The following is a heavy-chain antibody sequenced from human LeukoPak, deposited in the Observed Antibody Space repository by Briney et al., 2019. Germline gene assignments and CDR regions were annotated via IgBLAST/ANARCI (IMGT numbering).Heavy chain of an antibody. CDR2: VKHDGSEK. CDR3: ARRGGSYYYYYMDV. Sequence: GGSLRLSCAASGFTFSKYWMTWVRQVPGKGLEGVANVKHDGSEKYYVDSVKGRFTISRDNAKNSLYLQMNSLKAEDTALYYCARRGGSYYYYYMDVWGQGTLVTVSS. V-gene: IGHV3-7*03. CDR1: GFTFSKYW. J-gene: IGHJ6*03. D-gene: IGHD3-16*01.